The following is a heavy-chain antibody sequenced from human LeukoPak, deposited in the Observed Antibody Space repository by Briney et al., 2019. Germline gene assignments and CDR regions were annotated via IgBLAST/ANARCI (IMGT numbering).Heavy chain of an antibody. Sequence: PGGSLRLSCAVSGFTISSYGMSWVRQAPGKGLEWVSAISGGADSTYYADSVNGRFTISRDNSKNTLYLQMNSLRAEDTAIYYCAKDSPVCTCWGQGTLVTVSS. CDR3: AKDSPVCTC. D-gene: IGHD2-8*01. CDR1: GFTISSYG. J-gene: IGHJ4*02. V-gene: IGHV3-23*01. CDR2: ISGGADST.